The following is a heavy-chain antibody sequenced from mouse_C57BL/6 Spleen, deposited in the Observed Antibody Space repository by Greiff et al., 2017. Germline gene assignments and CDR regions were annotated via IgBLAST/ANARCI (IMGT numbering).Heavy chain of an antibody. J-gene: IGHJ2*01. D-gene: IGHD1-1*01. CDR3: ARWDYYGPGN. CDR1: GYSFTGYY. CDR2: INPSTGGT. V-gene: IGHV1-42*01. Sequence: EVQLQESGPELVKPGASVKISCKASGYSFTGYYMNWVKQSPEKSLEWIGEINPSTGGTTYNQKFKAKATLTVDKSSSTAYMQLKSLTSEDSAVYYCARWDYYGPGNWGQGTTLTVSS.